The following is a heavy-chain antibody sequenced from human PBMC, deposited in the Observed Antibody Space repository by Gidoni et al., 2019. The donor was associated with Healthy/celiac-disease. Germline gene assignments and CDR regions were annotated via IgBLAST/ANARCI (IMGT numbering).Heavy chain of an antibody. D-gene: IGHD4-17*01. V-gene: IGHV3-23*01. CDR1: GFPFSSSA. CDR3: AKDPHGDYPSDY. Sequence: EVQLLQSGGGLVQAGGSLSLSCAASGFPFSSSAMSWVRQAPGKGLEWGSVISGSGGSTYYADSVKCRCTISRDNSKNTLYLQMNSLRAEDTAVYYCAKDPHGDYPSDYWGQGTLVTVSS. J-gene: IGHJ4*02. CDR2: ISGSGGST.